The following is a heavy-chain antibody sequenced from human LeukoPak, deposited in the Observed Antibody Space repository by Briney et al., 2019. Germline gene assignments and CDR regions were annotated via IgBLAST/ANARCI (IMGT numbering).Heavy chain of an antibody. V-gene: IGHV1-18*04. CDR2: ISAYNGNT. CDR3: ARGAYYDILTGLLDY. J-gene: IGHJ4*02. Sequence: ASVKVSCKASGYTFTSYGISWVRQAPGQGLEWMGWISAYNGNTNYAQKLQGRVTMTTDTSTSTAYMELRSLRSDDTAVYYCARGAYYDILTGLLDYWVQGTLVTVSS. D-gene: IGHD3-9*01. CDR1: GYTFTSYG.